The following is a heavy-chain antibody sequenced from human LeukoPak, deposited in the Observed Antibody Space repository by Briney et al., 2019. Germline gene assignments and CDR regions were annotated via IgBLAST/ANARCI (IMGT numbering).Heavy chain of an antibody. CDR1: GFTFSDYY. V-gene: IGHV3-11*01. Sequence: MPGGSLRLSCAASGFTFSDYYMSWIRQAPGKGLEWVSYISSSGSTIYYADSVKGRFTISRDNAKNSLYLQMNSLRAEDTAVYYCARAQPYYDILTGYIPPYYYFDYWGQGTLVTVSS. CDR3: ARAQPYYDILTGYIPPYYYFDY. CDR2: ISSSGSTI. J-gene: IGHJ4*02. D-gene: IGHD3-9*01.